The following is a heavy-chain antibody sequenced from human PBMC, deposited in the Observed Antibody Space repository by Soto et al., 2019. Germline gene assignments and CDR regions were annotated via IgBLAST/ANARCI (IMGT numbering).Heavy chain of an antibody. CDR2: ISYDGSNK. CDR3: ARYTAMAWDYCYGMDV. J-gene: IGHJ6*02. D-gene: IGHD5-18*01. Sequence: GGSLRLSCAASGFTFSSYAMHWVRQAPGKGLEWVAVISYDGSNKYYADSVKGRFTISRDNSKNTLYLQMNSLRAEDTAVYYCARYTAMAWDYCYGMDVWGQGTTVTVPS. CDR1: GFTFSSYA. V-gene: IGHV3-30-3*01.